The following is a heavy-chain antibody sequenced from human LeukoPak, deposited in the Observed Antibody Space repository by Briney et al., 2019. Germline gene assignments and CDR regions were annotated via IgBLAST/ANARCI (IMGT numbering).Heavy chain of an antibody. CDR2: IYPGDSDT. CDR1: GYSFTSYW. CDR3: ARQGGGEYYDSSGYYLSY. V-gene: IGHV5-51*01. J-gene: IGHJ4*02. D-gene: IGHD3-22*01. Sequence: GESLKISCKGSGYSFTSYWIGWERQMPGKGLEWMGIIYPGDSDTRYSPSFQGQVTISADKSISTAYLQWSSLKASDTAMYYCARQGGGEYYDSSGYYLSYWGQGTLVTVSS.